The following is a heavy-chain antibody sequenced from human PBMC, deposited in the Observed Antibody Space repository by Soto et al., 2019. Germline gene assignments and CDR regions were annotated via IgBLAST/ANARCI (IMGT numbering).Heavy chain of an antibody. CDR3: ARYASRESNWFDP. V-gene: IGHV1-69*13. CDR2: IIPIFGTA. D-gene: IGHD6-13*01. Sequence: SVKVSFKASGGTFSSYAISWVRQAPGQGLEWMGGIIPIFGTANYAQKFQGRVTITADESTSTAYMELSSLRSEDTAVYYCARYASRESNWFDPWGQGTLVTVS. J-gene: IGHJ5*02. CDR1: GGTFSSYA.